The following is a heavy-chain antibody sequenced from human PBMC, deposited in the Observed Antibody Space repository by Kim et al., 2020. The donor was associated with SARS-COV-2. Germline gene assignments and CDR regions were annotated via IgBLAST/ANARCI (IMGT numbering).Heavy chain of an antibody. CDR1: GYTFTYYY. J-gene: IGHJ5*02. Sequence: ASVKVSCKASGYTFTYYYIHWLRQAPGQGLEWVGRINPNTGVTNFAQKFQGRVTMTRDTSINTVYMDLTRLTSDDTAVFFCARGGRTVGNAPTPNNCFDPWGPGTLVTVSS. CDR2: INPNTGVT. D-gene: IGHD1-26*01. V-gene: IGHV1-2*06. CDR3: ARGGRTVGNAPTPNNCFDP.